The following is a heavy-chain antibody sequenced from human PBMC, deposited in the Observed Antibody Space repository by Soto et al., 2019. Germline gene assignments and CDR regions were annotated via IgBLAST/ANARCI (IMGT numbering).Heavy chain of an antibody. Sequence: SVEVSCTASGGTISSYTIIWVRQDPGQGLEWMGRIIPILGIANYAQKFQGRVTITADKSTSTAYMELSSLRSEDTAVYYCARDLSSGRGWFGPWGQGTLITVSS. J-gene: IGHJ5*02. CDR3: ARDLSSGRGWFGP. V-gene: IGHV1-69*04. CDR1: GGTISSYT. CDR2: IIPILGIA. D-gene: IGHD3-10*02.